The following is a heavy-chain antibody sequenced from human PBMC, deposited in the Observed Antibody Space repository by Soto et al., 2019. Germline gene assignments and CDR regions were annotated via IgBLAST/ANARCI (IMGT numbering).Heavy chain of an antibody. CDR2: IYYSGST. Sequence: QVQLQESGPGLVKPSQTLSLTCNVSGGSISRDGFYWSWIRQFPGKGLEWIGHIYYSGSTYYNPSLKSRLMISLHTSKQLFSLKLNSVTAADTALYYCARVDRALGNLRFDTWGQGTLVTVSS. D-gene: IGHD1-1*01. CDR3: ARVDRALGNLRFDT. V-gene: IGHV4-31*03. J-gene: IGHJ5*02. CDR1: GGSISRDGFY.